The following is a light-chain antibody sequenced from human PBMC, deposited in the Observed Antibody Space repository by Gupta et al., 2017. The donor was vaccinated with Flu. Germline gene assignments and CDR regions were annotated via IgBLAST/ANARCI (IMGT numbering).Light chain of an antibody. V-gene: IGLV1-51*01. J-gene: IGLJ2*01. CDR3: AAWNASMSSQV. CDR1: SSKIGSNY. Sequence: VTNSAAGSSSKIGSNYVSWYHQLPATAPKLLIYENNKRNSGVPDRFSGSKYGTSAAMATTGLQAGDEADYYWAAWNASMSSQVFGGGTKLTVL. CDR2: ENN.